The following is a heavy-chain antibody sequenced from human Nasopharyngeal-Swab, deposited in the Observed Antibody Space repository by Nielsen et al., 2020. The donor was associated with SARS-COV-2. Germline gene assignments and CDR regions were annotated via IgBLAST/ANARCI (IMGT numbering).Heavy chain of an antibody. D-gene: IGHD6-19*01. CDR3: ARQGAVAGYYYYYMDV. Sequence: GESLKISCKGSGYSFTSYWIGWVRQMPGKGLEWMGIIYPGDSDTRYSPPFQGQVTISADKSISTAYLQWSSLKASDTAMYYCARQGAVAGYYYYYMDVWGKGTTVTVSS. CDR2: IYPGDSDT. J-gene: IGHJ6*03. V-gene: IGHV5-51*01. CDR1: GYSFTSYW.